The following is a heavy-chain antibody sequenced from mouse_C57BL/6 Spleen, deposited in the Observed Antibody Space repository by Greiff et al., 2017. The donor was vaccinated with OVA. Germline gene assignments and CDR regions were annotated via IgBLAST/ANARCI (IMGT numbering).Heavy chain of an antibody. CDR2: ISYDGSN. J-gene: IGHJ2*01. CDR3: ARGGNYCDY. V-gene: IGHV3-6*01. Sequence: VQLKESGPGLVKPSQSLSLTCSVTGYSITSGYYWNWIRQFPGNKLEWMGYISYDGSNNYNPSLKNRISITRDTSKNQFFLKLNSVTTEDTATYYCARGGNYCDYWGQGTTLTVSS. CDR1: GYSITSGYY.